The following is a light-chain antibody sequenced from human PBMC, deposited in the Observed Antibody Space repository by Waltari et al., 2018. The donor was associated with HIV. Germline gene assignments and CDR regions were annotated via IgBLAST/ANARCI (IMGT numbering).Light chain of an antibody. J-gene: IGKJ3*01. CDR3: QQSYTAPFS. Sequence: IQITKFPSSLSASVGDRVILTCRASQSVSSNLNWYQQKPGKAPDLLVYFASTLHDGVPSRFSGGGSGTDFTLTISGLQPEDFATYYCQQSYTAPFSFGPGTKVDVK. CDR1: QSVSSN. V-gene: IGKV1-39*01. CDR2: FAS.